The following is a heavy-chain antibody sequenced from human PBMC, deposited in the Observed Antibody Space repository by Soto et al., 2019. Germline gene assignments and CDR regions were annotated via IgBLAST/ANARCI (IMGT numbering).Heavy chain of an antibody. Sequence: GGSLRLSCASSGLTFSSCSMNWVRQAPGKGLEWVSFISGSGDTKYYADSVKGRFTISRDNAKNSLYLQMSSLRDEDTAVYYCAKYCSSDVCFDYWGQGTLVTVSS. V-gene: IGHV3-48*02. CDR1: GLTFSSCS. CDR2: ISGSGDTK. D-gene: IGHD2-8*01. J-gene: IGHJ4*02. CDR3: AKYCSSDVCFDY.